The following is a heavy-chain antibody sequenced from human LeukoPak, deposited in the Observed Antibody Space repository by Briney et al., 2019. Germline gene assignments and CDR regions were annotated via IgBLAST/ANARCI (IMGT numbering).Heavy chain of an antibody. J-gene: IGHJ5*02. CDR3: AREKYYYDSSGSPNWFDP. CDR2: IYYSGST. V-gene: IGHV4-59*01. Sequence: SETLSLTCTVSGGSISSYYWSWLRQPPGKGLEWIGYIYYSGSTNYNPSLKSRVTISVDTSKNQFSLKLSSVTAADTAVYYCAREKYYYDSSGSPNWFDPWGQGTLVTVSS. CDR1: GGSISSYY. D-gene: IGHD3-22*01.